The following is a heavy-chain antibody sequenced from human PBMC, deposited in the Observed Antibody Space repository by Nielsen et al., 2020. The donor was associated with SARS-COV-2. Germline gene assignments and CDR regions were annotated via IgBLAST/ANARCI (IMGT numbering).Heavy chain of an antibody. V-gene: IGHV3-7*01. CDR2: IKQDGSEK. D-gene: IGHD1-20*01. Sequence: GESLKISCAASGFTFSSYWMSWVRQAPGKGLEWVANIKQDGSEKYYVDSVKGRFTISRDNAKNSLYLQMNSLRAEDTAVYYCAREGITGAFDIWGQGTMVTVSS. CDR3: AREGITGAFDI. CDR1: GFTFSSYW. J-gene: IGHJ3*02.